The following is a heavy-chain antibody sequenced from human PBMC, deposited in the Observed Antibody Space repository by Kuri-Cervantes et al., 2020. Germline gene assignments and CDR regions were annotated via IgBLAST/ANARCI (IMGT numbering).Heavy chain of an antibody. CDR1: GGSISSGGYY. V-gene: IGHV4-31*02. D-gene: IGHD6-6*01. J-gene: IGHJ6*03. CDR2: IYYSGST. CDR3: ARTSIAARLPSLYYYYYMDV. Sequence: SCPVSGGSISSGGYYWSWIRQHPGKGLEWIGYIYYSGSTHYNPSLKSRVTISVDTSKNQFSLKLSSVTAADTAVYYCARTSIAARLPSLYYYYYMDVWGKGTTVTVSS.